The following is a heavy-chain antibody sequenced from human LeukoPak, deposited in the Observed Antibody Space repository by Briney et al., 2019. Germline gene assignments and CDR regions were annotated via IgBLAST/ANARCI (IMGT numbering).Heavy chain of an antibody. J-gene: IGHJ6*03. Sequence: GGSLRLSCAASGFTFTDYYMSWIRQAPGKGLEWVANIKQDGSEKYYVDSVKGRFTISRDNAKNSLYLQMNSLRAEDTAVYYCARDSFRYFDWLYSYYYYYYYMDVWGKGTTVTISS. D-gene: IGHD3-9*01. CDR1: GFTFTDYY. CDR3: ARDSFRYFDWLYSYYYYYYYMDV. CDR2: IKQDGSEK. V-gene: IGHV3-7*01.